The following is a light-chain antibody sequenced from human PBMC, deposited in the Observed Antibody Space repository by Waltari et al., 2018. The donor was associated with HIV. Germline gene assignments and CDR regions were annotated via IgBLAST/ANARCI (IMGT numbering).Light chain of an antibody. J-gene: IGLJ3*02. CDR3: CSYGGSSTWV. Sequence: QSALTQPAAVSGSPGQSITSSCTGTSSGGGNYNLFSWYQQYPGKAPKLMIYAAVKRPSGVSNRISASKSGNTSSLTISGLQAEDEADYYCCSYGGSSTWVFGGGTKLTVL. CDR1: SSGGGNYNL. V-gene: IGLV2-23*01. CDR2: AAV.